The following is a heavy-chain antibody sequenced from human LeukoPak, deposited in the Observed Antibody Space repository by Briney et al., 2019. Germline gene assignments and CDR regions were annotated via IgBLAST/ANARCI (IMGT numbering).Heavy chain of an antibody. CDR3: ARKDGDG. V-gene: IGHV4-59*08. Sequence: SETLSLTCTVSGSSMTTYYWSWIRQPPGKGLEWIGYIYYSGGTNYNPSLKSRVTITIDTSKDQVSLKLSSVTAADTAVYYCARKDGDGWGQGTLVTVSS. J-gene: IGHJ4*02. CDR2: IYYSGGT. CDR1: GSSMTTYY. D-gene: IGHD5-24*01.